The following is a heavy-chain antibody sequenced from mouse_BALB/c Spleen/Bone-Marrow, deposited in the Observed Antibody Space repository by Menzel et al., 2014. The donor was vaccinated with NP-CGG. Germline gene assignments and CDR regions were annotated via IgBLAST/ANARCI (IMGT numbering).Heavy chain of an antibody. V-gene: IGHV1-7*01. CDR3: ARSGDYGGFDY. J-gene: IGHJ2*01. Sequence: VKLVESGAELAKPGASVKMSCKASGYTLTSYWMHWVKQRPGQGLEWIGYINPSTGYTEYNQKFKDKATLTADKSSSTAYMQLSSLTSEDSAVYYCARSGDYGGFDYWGQGTTLTVSS. CDR1: GYTLTSYW. D-gene: IGHD2-4*01. CDR2: INPSTGYT.